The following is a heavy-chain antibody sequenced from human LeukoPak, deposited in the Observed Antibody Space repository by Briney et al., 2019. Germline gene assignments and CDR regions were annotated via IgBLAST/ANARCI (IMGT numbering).Heavy chain of an antibody. CDR2: ISAYNGNT. CDR1: GYTFTSYG. Sequence: ASVKVSRKASGYTFTSYGISWVRQAPGQGLEWMGWISAYNGNTNYAQKLQGRVTMTTDTSTSTAYMELRSLRSDDTAVYYCARDVGSTSPNWFAPWGQGTLVTVSS. V-gene: IGHV1-18*01. D-gene: IGHD2-2*01. J-gene: IGHJ5*02. CDR3: ARDVGSTSPNWFAP.